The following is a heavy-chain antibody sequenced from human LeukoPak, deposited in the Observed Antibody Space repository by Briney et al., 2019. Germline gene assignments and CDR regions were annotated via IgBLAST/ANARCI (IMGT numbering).Heavy chain of an antibody. CDR1: GYTFTGYY. CDR2: INPNSGGT. J-gene: IGHJ3*02. D-gene: IGHD2-8*01. V-gene: IGHV1-2*02. Sequence: ASVKVSCKASGYTFTGYYMHWVRQAPGQGLEWMGWINPNSGGTNYAQKFQGRVTMTEDTSTDTAYMELSSLRSEDTAVYYCATGECTNGVCLYAFDIWGQGTMVTVSS. CDR3: ATGECTNGVCLYAFDI.